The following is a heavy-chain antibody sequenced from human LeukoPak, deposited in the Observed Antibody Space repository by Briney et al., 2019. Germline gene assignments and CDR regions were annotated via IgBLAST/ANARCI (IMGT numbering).Heavy chain of an antibody. CDR2: IIPIFGTA. V-gene: IGHV1-69*05. CDR3: ARLLRYFDQPGFWFDP. J-gene: IGHJ5*02. CDR1: VGTYSSYA. Sequence: SVKVSCKASVGTYSSYAISWVRQAPGQGLEWMGGIIPIFGTANYAQKFQGRVTLTTDTSTSTAFMDLRSLRSDDTAVYHCARLLRYFDQPGFWFDPWGQGTLVTVSS. D-gene: IGHD3-9*01.